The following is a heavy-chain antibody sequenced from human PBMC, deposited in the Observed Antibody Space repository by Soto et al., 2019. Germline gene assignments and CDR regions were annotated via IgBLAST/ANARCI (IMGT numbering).Heavy chain of an antibody. Sequence: PGGSLRLSCAASGFTVSSNYMNWVRQAPGKGLEWVSVIYSGGNTYYADSVKGRFTISRDNSKNTLYLQMNSLRAEDTAVYYCARDLMGNYNYWGQGTLVTVSS. J-gene: IGHJ4*02. D-gene: IGHD4-4*01. CDR2: IYSGGNT. V-gene: IGHV3-53*01. CDR3: ARDLMGNYNY. CDR1: GFTVSSNY.